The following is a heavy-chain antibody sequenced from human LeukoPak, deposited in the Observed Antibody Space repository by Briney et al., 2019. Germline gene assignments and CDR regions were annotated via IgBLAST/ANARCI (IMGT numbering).Heavy chain of an antibody. CDR2: IYYSGST. V-gene: IGHV4-39*01. CDR1: GGSISSSNYY. CDR3: ARHASVDGNWPRPLDY. J-gene: IGHJ4*02. Sequence: ASETLSLTCTVSGGSISSSNYYWGWIRQPPGKGLEWIGNIYYSGSTYYKPSLKTRVTISVDTSKNHFSLKLTSVTAADTAVYYCARHASVDGNWPRPLDYWGQGSLVTVSS. D-gene: IGHD6-19*01.